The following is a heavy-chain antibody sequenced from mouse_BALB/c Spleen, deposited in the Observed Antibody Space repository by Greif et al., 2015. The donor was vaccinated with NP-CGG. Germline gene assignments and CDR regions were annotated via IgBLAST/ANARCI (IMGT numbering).Heavy chain of an antibody. CDR3: ARGDFTTVVAPYAMDY. CDR1: GFTFSDYG. V-gene: IGHV5-15*02. CDR2: ISNLAYSI. D-gene: IGHD1-1*01. J-gene: IGHJ4*01. Sequence: EVMLVESGGGLVQPGGSRKLSCAASGFTFSDYGMAWVRQAPGKGPEWVAFISNLAYSIYYADTVTGRFTISRENAKNTLYLEMSSLRSEDTAIYYCARGDFTTVVAPYAMDYWGQGTSVTVSS.